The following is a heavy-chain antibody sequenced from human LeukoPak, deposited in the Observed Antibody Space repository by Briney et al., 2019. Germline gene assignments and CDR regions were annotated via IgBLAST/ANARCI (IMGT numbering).Heavy chain of an antibody. CDR1: GYTFTNYG. CDR3: ARLSPPIASFCSGGTCYSGGFDP. D-gene: IGHD2-15*01. V-gene: IGHV1-18*01. CDR2: ITTYNGNT. Sequence: ASVKVSCKASGYTFTNYGITWVRQAPGQGLERMGWITTYNGNTYYAQNFQGRVTMTEDTSTSTAYMEVRSLRSDDTAVYYCARLSPPIASFCSGGTCYSGGFDPWGQGTLVTVSS. J-gene: IGHJ5*02.